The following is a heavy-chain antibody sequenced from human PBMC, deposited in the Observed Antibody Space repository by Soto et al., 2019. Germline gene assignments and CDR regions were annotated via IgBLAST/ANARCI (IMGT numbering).Heavy chain of an antibody. Sequence: PSETLSLTCTVSCGSISSYYWSWIRQPPGKGLEWIGYIYYSGSTNYNPSLKSRVTISVDTSKNQFSLKLSSVTAADTAVYYCARIRRFLEWPNFDYWGQGTLVTVSS. CDR3: ARIRRFLEWPNFDY. V-gene: IGHV4-59*01. J-gene: IGHJ4*02. CDR1: CGSISSYY. D-gene: IGHD3-3*01. CDR2: IYYSGST.